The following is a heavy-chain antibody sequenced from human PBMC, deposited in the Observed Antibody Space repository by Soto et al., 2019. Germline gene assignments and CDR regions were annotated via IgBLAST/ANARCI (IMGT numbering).Heavy chain of an antibody. CDR3: ARDNYGDHLWYLDY. D-gene: IGHD4-17*01. J-gene: IGHJ4*02. V-gene: IGHV4-31*03. Sequence: SETLSLTCTVSGGSISSGGYYWSWIRQYPGKGLEWIGYIYYSGSTYYNPSLKSRVTISVDTSKNQFSLKLSSVTAADTAVYYCARDNYGDHLWYLDYWGQGTLVTVSS. CDR2: IYYSGST. CDR1: GGSISSGGYY.